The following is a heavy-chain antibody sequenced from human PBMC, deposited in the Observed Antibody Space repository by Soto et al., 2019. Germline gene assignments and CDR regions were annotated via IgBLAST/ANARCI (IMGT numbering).Heavy chain of an antibody. V-gene: IGHV3-23*01. D-gene: IGHD5-12*01. J-gene: IGHJ4*02. CDR3: AKDQWAMAKSASLNYSFDF. CDR1: GFTFSSYA. Sequence: PGGSLRLSCAASGFTFSSYAMSWVRQAPGKGLEWVSAISGSGGSTYYADSVKGRFTISRDNSKNTLYLQTNSLRAEDTAVYYCAKDQWAMAKSASLNYSFDFWGQATLVTVSS. CDR2: ISGSGGST.